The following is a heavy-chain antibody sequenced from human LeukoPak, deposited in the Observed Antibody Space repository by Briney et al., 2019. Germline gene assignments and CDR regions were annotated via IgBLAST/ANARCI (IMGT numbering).Heavy chain of an antibody. Sequence: PGGSLRLSCAASGFTFSSYAMSWVRQAPGKGLEWISVIYSGGSTYYADSVKGRFTISRDNSKNTLYLQMNSLRAEDTAVYYCARVRSLYYFDYWGQGTLVTVSS. J-gene: IGHJ4*02. CDR1: GFTFSSYA. CDR3: ARVRSLYYFDY. V-gene: IGHV3-66*01. CDR2: IYSGGST.